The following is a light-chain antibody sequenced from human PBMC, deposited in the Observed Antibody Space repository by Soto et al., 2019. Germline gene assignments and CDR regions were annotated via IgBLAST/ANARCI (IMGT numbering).Light chain of an antibody. CDR3: QQYYSSPRLG. CDR1: QSVLYIPTNKNY. CDR2: WAS. J-gene: IGKJ4*01. V-gene: IGKV4-1*01. Sequence: DIVMTQSPDSLAVSLGERATITCRSSQSVLYIPTNKNYVAWYQQKPGQPPKLPLYWASTRESGVPDRFSGSGSGTYFNLTIANLQAEDVAFYYCQQYYSSPRLGFGGGTKVEIK.